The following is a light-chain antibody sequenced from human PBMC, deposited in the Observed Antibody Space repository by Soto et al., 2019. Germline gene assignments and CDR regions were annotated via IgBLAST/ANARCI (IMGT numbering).Light chain of an antibody. CDR3: QQRTNRPPLT. CDR1: QSVRSY. Sequence: EVVLTQSPATLSLSPGERATLSCRASQSVRSYLAWFQHKPGQAPRLLIYDASNRATGIPGRFSGSGFGTDFTLTISSLEPEDFGVYYCQQRTNRPPLTFGGGTRVEIK. V-gene: IGKV3-11*01. CDR2: DAS. J-gene: IGKJ4*01.